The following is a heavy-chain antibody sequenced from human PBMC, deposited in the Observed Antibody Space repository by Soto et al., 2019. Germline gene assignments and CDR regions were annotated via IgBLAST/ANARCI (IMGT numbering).Heavy chain of an antibody. Sequence: GSLRLSCAASGFTFSSYWMSWVRQAPGKGLEWVANIKQDGSEEYYVDSVKGRFTISRDNAKNSLYLQLNSLRAEDTAVYYCARVGLRFLEWLFNPGYGMDVWGQGTTVTVSS. V-gene: IGHV3-7*01. CDR3: ARVGLRFLEWLFNPGYGMDV. CDR1: GFTFSSYW. J-gene: IGHJ6*02. D-gene: IGHD3-3*01. CDR2: IKQDGSEE.